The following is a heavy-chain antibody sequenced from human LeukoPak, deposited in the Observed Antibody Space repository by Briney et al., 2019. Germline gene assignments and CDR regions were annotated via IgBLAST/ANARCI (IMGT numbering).Heavy chain of an antibody. Sequence: GGSLRLSCAASGFTFSSYWMSWVRQAPGKGLEWVANIKKDGSDKYYVDSVKGRFTISRDNARNSLYLQMNSLRVEDTAVYYCEGGPGYWGQGTPVTVSS. CDR1: GFTFSSYW. D-gene: IGHD7-27*01. V-gene: IGHV3-7*01. J-gene: IGHJ4*02. CDR3: EGGPGY. CDR2: IKKDGSDK.